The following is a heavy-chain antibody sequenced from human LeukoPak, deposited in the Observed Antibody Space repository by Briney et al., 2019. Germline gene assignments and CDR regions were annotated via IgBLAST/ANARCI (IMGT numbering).Heavy chain of an antibody. Sequence: SETLSLTCTVSGYSISSGYYWGWIRQPPGKGLEWIGSIYHSGSTYYNPSLKCRVTISVDTSKNQFSLKLSSVTAADTAVYYCARDMGDSSGYPNWFDPWGQGTLVTVSS. D-gene: IGHD3-22*01. V-gene: IGHV4-38-2*02. CDR3: ARDMGDSSGYPNWFDP. CDR1: GYSISSGYY. J-gene: IGHJ5*02. CDR2: IYHSGST.